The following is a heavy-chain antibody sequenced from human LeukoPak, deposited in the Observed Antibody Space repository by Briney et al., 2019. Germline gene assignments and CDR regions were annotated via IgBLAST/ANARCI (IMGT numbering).Heavy chain of an antibody. J-gene: IGHJ4*02. D-gene: IGHD6-13*01. CDR1: RFTFSDYY. CDR2: ISSSGSTI. Sequence: GGCLRLSRAASRFTFSDYYMSWMRQAPGKGREWVSYISSSGSTIYYADSVKGRFTISRDNAKNSLYLQMNSLRAEDTAVYYCARDGIAAAGSFDYWGQGTLVTVSS. CDR3: ARDGIAAAGSFDY. V-gene: IGHV3-11*01.